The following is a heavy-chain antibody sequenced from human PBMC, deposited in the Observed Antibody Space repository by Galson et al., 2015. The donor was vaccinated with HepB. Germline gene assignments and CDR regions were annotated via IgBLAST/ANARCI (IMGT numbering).Heavy chain of an antibody. V-gene: IGHV3-30*18. D-gene: IGHD5-18*01. CDR3: AKDRGYSNGWYDY. CDR1: GFTFSSYG. Sequence: SLRLSCAASGFTFSSYGMHWVRQAPGKGLEWVAVTSYDGSNKYYADSLTGRFTISRDNSKNTLYLQMNSLRAEDTAVYYCAKDRGYSNGWYDYWGQGTLVTVSS. J-gene: IGHJ4*02. CDR2: TSYDGSNK.